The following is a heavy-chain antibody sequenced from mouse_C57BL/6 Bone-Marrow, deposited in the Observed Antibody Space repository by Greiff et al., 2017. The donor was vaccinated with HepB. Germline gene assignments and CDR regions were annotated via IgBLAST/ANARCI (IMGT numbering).Heavy chain of an antibody. Sequence: VQLQQPGAELVKPGASVKMSCKASGYTFTSYWITWVKQRPGQGLEWIGDIYPGSGSTNYNQKFKSKATLTVDTSSSTAYMQLSSLTSEDSAVYYCAVGAQATAWFAYWGQGTLVTVSA. V-gene: IGHV1-55*01. CDR3: AVGAQATAWFAY. D-gene: IGHD3-2*02. J-gene: IGHJ3*01. CDR2: IYPGSGST. CDR1: GYTFTSYW.